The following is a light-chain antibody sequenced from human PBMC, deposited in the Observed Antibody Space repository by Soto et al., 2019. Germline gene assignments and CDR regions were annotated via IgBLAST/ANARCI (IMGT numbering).Light chain of an antibody. CDR1: QSVSSY. V-gene: IGKV3-15*01. CDR2: AAS. CDR3: QQYNNWPLT. J-gene: IGKJ4*01. Sequence: EIVLTHSPGTLALSPCERATLSSRASQSVSSYLAWYQQKPGQAPRLLIYAASTRATGIPARFSGSGSGTEFTLTISSLQSEDFAVYSCQQYNNWPLTFGGGTKVDNK.